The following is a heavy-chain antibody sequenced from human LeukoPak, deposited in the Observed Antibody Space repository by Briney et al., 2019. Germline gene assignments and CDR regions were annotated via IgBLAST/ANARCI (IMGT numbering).Heavy chain of an antibody. CDR1: GFTFSSYS. J-gene: IGHJ4*02. D-gene: IGHD2-21*02. CDR3: ARAPGGDSYYFDY. Sequence: GGSLRLSCAASGFTFSSYSMNWVRQAPGKGLEWVSSISSSSSYIYYADSGKGRFTISRDNAKNSLYLQMNSLRAEDTAVYYCARAPGGDSYYFDYWGQGTLVTVSS. CDR2: ISSSSSYI. V-gene: IGHV3-21*01.